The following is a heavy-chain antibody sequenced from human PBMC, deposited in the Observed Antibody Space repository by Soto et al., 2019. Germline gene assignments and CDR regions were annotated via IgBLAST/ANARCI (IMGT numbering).Heavy chain of an antibody. D-gene: IGHD3-16*02. J-gene: IGHJ4*02. CDR2: ISNKGDTA. CDR1: GFTFSSYA. V-gene: IGHV3-23*01. CDR3: AKSRVFIGAIVTLLDS. Sequence: EVQLLESGGGLVQPGGSLTLSCATSGFTFSSYAMVWVRQAPEKGLEWVASISNKGDTAYYADSVKGRFTISRGNTENTLYLQMNGLRADDTALYFCAKSRVFIGAIVTLLDSWGQGTQVTVSS.